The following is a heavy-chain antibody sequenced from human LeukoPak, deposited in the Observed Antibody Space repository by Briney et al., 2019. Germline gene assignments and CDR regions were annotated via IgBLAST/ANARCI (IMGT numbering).Heavy chain of an antibody. V-gene: IGHV3-66*01. CDR2: LYSGGST. J-gene: IGHJ4*02. Sequence: PSETLSLTCTVSGGSISSSSYYWGWIRQPPGKGLEWLSVLYSGGSTYYTDSVRGRFTISRDDSKNTVYLQMNSLRADDTAVYYCARGGLRVVIDYWGQGTLVTVSS. D-gene: IGHD4-23*01. CDR3: ARGGLRVVIDY. CDR1: GGSISSSSYY.